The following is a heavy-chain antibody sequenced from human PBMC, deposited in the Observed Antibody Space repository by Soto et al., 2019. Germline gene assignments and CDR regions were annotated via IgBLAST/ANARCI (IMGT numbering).Heavy chain of an antibody. D-gene: IGHD6-13*01. CDR2: ISAYNGNT. CDR1: GYTFASYG. J-gene: IGHJ5*02. Sequence: ASVKVSCKASGYTFASYGLNWVRQAPGQGLEWLGWISAYNGNTNYAQRLQGRVTMTTDSSTSTAFMELRSLRSDDTAVYYCARQVGSWYDWFDPGAREPWSPSPQ. CDR3: ARQVGSWYDWFDP. V-gene: IGHV1-18*01.